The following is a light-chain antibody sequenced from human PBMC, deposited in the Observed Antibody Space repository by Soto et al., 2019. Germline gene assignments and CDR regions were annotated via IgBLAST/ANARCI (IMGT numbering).Light chain of an antibody. J-gene: IGKJ2*01. Sequence: DIQMTQSPSSLSASVGDRVTITCLASQGISNYLAWYQQKPGKVPKLLIYAASTLQSGVPSRFSGSGSGTDFTLTISSLQPEDVATYYCQKYNSAPHTFGQGPKLEIK. V-gene: IGKV1-27*01. CDR3: QKYNSAPHT. CDR2: AAS. CDR1: QGISNY.